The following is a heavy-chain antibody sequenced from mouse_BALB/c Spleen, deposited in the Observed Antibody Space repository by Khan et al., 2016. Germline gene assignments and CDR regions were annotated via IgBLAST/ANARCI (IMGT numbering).Heavy chain of an antibody. V-gene: IGHV14-3*02. D-gene: IGHD1-1*01. J-gene: IGHJ2*01. Sequence: EVQRQESGAELVKPGASVKLSCTASAFNIKDTYMHWVKQRPEQGLEWIGRIDPANGNSKYDQKFRGKATITADKSYNTAYLQLRSLTSEDTAVYYCARRGPIYYVVSSYGYWGQGTTLTVSS. CDR3: ARRGPIYYVVSSYGY. CDR1: AFNIKDTY. CDR2: IDPANGNS.